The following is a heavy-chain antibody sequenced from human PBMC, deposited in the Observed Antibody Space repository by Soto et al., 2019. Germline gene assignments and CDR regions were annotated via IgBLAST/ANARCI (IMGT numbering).Heavy chain of an antibody. J-gene: IGHJ4*01. CDR3: ARVHVMVVAGSTFDY. Sequence: SETLSLTCTVSGYSISSGSCWAWIRQPPGKGPEWIASIYHGGTTFYNPSLKSRITISVDTSNNQFSLKLTSVTAADTAVYYCARVHVMVVAGSTFDYWGHGTLVTVSS. CDR2: IYHGGTT. CDR1: GYSISSGSC. D-gene: IGHD6-19*01. V-gene: IGHV4-38-2*02.